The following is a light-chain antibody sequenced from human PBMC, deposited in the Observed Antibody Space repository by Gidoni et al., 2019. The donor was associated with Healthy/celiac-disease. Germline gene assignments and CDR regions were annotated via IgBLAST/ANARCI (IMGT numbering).Light chain of an antibody. CDR2: DAS. CDR1: QDISNY. V-gene: IGKV1-33*01. Sequence: IQMTQSPSSLSASVGDRVTITCQASQDISNYLNWYQQKPGEAPKLLIDDASILETGVPPRFSGSGSGTDFTFTISSLQPEDIASYYCQQYDNLPYTFGQGTKLEIK. CDR3: QQYDNLPYT. J-gene: IGKJ2*01.